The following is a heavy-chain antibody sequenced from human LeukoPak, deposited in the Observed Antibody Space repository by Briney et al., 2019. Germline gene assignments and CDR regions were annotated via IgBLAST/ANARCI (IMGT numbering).Heavy chain of an antibody. CDR3: ATEDYYDSSSPFQH. CDR2: FDPEDGET. D-gene: IGHD3-22*01. V-gene: IGHV1-24*01. CDR1: GYTLTELS. J-gene: IGHJ1*01. Sequence: ASVKVSCKVSGYTLTELSMHWVRQAPGKGLEWMGGFDPEDGETIYAQKFQGRVTMTEDTSTDTAYMELSSLRSEDTAVYYCATEDYYDSSSPFQHWGQGTLVTVSS.